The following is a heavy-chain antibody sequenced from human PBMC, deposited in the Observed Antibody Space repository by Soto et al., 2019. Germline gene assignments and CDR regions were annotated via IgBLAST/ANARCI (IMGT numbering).Heavy chain of an antibody. CDR2: IYHSGST. J-gene: IGHJ4*02. Sequence: PSETLSLTCAVSGGSIRSGGYSWSWIRQPPGKGLEWIGYIYHSGSTYYNPSLKSRVTISVDRSKNQFSLKPSSVTAADTAVYYCARGIYYDILTGYYSTPSFDYWGQGTLVTVSS. D-gene: IGHD3-9*01. CDR3: ARGIYYDILTGYYSTPSFDY. V-gene: IGHV4-30-2*01. CDR1: GGSIRSGGYS.